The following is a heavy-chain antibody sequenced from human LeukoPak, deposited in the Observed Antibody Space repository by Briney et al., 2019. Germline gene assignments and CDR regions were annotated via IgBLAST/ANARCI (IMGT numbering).Heavy chain of an antibody. V-gene: IGHV1-18*01. D-gene: IGHD6-19*01. Sequence: GASERVSCKGTGSTLTSYGIGWVRRALGQGLGRTGWFSVHIGNINYAQKLQGRVTMATDTSTSTAYMELRSLRSDDTAVYYCARDQYSSGWYRSAIDYWGQGTLVTVSS. CDR3: ARDQYSSGWYRSAIDY. CDR2: FSVHIGNI. J-gene: IGHJ4*02. CDR1: GSTLTSYG.